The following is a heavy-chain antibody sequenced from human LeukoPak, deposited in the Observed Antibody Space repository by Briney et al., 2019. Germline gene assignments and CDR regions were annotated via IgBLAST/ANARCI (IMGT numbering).Heavy chain of an antibody. V-gene: IGHV1-18*01. Sequence: ASVKVSCKASGYTFTSYGISWVRQAPGQGLEWMGWINPYNGNTNYAQKLQGRVTMTTVTSTSTAYMELRTLRSDDTAVYYCARSLWYYDSRGTTYDDYWGQGTLVTVSS. D-gene: IGHD3-22*01. CDR2: INPYNGNT. CDR1: GYTFTSYG. J-gene: IGHJ4*02. CDR3: ARSLWYYDSRGTTYDDY.